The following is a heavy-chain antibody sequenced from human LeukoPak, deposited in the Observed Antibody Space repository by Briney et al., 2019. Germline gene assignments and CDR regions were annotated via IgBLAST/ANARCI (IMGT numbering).Heavy chain of an antibody. J-gene: IGHJ4*02. V-gene: IGHV2-5*01. D-gene: IGHD5-18*01. CDR2: IYWNDDK. CDR3: AHSRAVQLWLSGYFDY. CDR1: GFSLSTSGVG. Sequence: SGPTLVKPTQTLTLTCTFSGFSLSTSGVGVGWIRQPPGKALEWLALIYWNDDKRYSPSLKSRLTITKDASKNQVVLTMTNMDPVDTATYYCAHSRAVQLWLSGYFDYWGQGTLVTVSS.